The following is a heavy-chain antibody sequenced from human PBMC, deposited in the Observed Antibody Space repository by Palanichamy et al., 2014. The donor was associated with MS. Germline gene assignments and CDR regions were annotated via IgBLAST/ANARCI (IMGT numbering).Heavy chain of an antibody. CDR2: ISSTGSST. CDR3: ARGGSYYPDY. V-gene: IGHV3-74*01. D-gene: IGHD1-26*01. CDR1: GFTFSSYW. Sequence: EVQLVEAGGGLVQPGGSLRLSCAASGFTFSSYWMHWVRQVPGKGLVWVSRISSTGSSTSYADSVKGRFTVSRDDAKNTLYLQMNSLRVEDTAVYCCARGGSYYPDYWGQGTLVTVSS. J-gene: IGHJ4*02.